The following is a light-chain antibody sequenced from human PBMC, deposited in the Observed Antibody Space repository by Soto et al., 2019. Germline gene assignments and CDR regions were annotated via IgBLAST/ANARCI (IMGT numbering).Light chain of an antibody. V-gene: IGKV3-20*01. CDR3: QQYGTLPIT. CDR1: QTVSSSF. Sequence: EIVLTQSPGTLSLSPGERATLSCRASQTVSSSFLAWYQRKPGQAPRLFIYGASSRATGIPDRFSGSGSGTDFTLTIGRLEPEDFAVYYCQQYGTLPITFGQGTRLEIK. CDR2: GAS. J-gene: IGKJ5*01.